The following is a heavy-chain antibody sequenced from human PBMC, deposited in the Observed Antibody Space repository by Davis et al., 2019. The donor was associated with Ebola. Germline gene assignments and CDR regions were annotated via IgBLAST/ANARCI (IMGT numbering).Heavy chain of an antibody. J-gene: IGHJ5*02. CDR2: IYYSGST. V-gene: IGHV4-61*08. Sequence: MPSETLSLTCTVSGGSVSSGGYYWNWIRQPPGKGLEWIGYIYYSGSTDYSPSLRGRVSISLDTSKNQFSLKLYSVAAADTAVYYCARSHIVVLATVTKVPHWFDPWGQGTLVTVSS. D-gene: IGHD2-21*01. CDR3: ARSHIVVLATVTKVPHWFDP. CDR1: GGSVSSGGYY.